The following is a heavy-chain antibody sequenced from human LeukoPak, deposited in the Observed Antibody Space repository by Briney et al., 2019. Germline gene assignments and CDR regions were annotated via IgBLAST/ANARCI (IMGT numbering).Heavy chain of an antibody. CDR3: ARVGQTWLVYMDY. CDR2: IKQDGSEK. CDR1: RFTFSSYW. D-gene: IGHD6-19*01. Sequence: GGSLRLSCAASRFTFSSYWMSWVRQAPGKGLEWVANIKQDGSEKYYVDSVKGRFTISRDNAKNSLYLQMNSLRAEDTAVYYCARVGQTWLVYMDYWGQGTLVTVSS. V-gene: IGHV3-7*01. J-gene: IGHJ4*02.